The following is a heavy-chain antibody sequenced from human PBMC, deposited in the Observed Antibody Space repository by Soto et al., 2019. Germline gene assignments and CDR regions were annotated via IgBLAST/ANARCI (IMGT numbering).Heavy chain of an antibody. CDR1: GYSFTSYW. Sequence: GESLKISCKGSGYSFTSYWISWVRQMPGKGLEWMGRIDPSDSYTNYSPSLQGHVTISADKSISTAYLQWSSLKASDTAMYYCARRHPYGDYYYYYGMDVWGQGTTVTVSS. V-gene: IGHV5-10-1*01. CDR2: IDPSDSYT. CDR3: ARRHPYGDYYYYYGMDV. D-gene: IGHD4-17*01. J-gene: IGHJ6*02.